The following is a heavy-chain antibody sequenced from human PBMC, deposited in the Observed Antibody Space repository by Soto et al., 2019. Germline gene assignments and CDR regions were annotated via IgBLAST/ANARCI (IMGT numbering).Heavy chain of an antibody. CDR1: GGSISSNNW. J-gene: IGHJ5*02. CDR3: ARPLFGRGNWFDP. V-gene: IGHV4-4*02. D-gene: IGHD3-10*01. Sequence: SETLSLTCAVSGGSISSNNWWSWVRQPPGKGLEWIGEIFHSGSTHYSPSLKSRVTISVDKSKNHFSLKLSSVTAADTAVYYCARPLFGRGNWFDPWGQGTLVTVSS. CDR2: IFHSGST.